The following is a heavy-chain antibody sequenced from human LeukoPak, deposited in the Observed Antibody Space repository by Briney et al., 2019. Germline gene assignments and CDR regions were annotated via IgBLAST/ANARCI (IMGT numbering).Heavy chain of an antibody. Sequence: GSLRLSCAASGFTFSNYGMSWVRQAPGKGLEWVSAISDTGNTYHADSVKGRFTISRDSSKNTLFLQMNRLRPEDAAVYYCAKAPVTTCRGAFCYPFDYWGLGTLVTVSS. CDR2: ISDTGNT. CDR3: AKAPVTTCRGAFCYPFDY. J-gene: IGHJ4*02. V-gene: IGHV3-23*01. CDR1: GFTFSNYG. D-gene: IGHD2-15*01.